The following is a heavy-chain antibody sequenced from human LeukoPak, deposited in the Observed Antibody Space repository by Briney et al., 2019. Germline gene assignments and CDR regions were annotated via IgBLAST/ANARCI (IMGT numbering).Heavy chain of an antibody. Sequence: GGSLRLSCAGSGFTFSTYWMHWVRQAPGGGLVWVSGINTDGSTTSYADSVMGRFTISRDNAKNTVYLQMSSLRAEDTAVYYCAKESGYDVDLEYWGQGALVTVSS. CDR3: AKESGYDVDLEY. CDR2: INTDGSTT. V-gene: IGHV3-74*01. CDR1: GFTFSTYW. J-gene: IGHJ4*02. D-gene: IGHD5-12*01.